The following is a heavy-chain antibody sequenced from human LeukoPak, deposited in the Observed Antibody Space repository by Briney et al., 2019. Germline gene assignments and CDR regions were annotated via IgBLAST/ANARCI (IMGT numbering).Heavy chain of an antibody. CDR1: GGSISSSSYY. CDR3: APSVVPNTNMGGDY. J-gene: IGHJ4*02. CDR2: IYYSGST. Sequence: PSETLSLTCTVSGGSISSSSYYWGWIRQPPGKGLGWIGSIYYSGSTYYNPSLKSRVTISVDTSKNQFSLKLSSVTAADTAVYYCAPSVVPNTNMGGDYWGQGTLVTVSS. D-gene: IGHD3-16*01. V-gene: IGHV4-39*01.